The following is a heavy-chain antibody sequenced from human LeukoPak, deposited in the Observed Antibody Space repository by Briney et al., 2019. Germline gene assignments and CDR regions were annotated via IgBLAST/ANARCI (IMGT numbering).Heavy chain of an antibody. V-gene: IGHV1-18*01. D-gene: IGHD3-9*01. Sequence: ASVKVSCKTSGYTFTNYGVSWVRQAPGQGLEWMGWISAYNGNTDYPQRLQGRVTMTADTSTNTAYMELRSLSSDDTAVYYCARSPRDILSYYFDYWGQGTLVTVSS. CDR2: ISAYNGNT. J-gene: IGHJ4*02. CDR1: GYTFTNYG. CDR3: ARSPRDILSYYFDY.